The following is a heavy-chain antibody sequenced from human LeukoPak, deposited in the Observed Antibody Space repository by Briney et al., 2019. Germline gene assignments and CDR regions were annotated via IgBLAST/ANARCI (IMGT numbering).Heavy chain of an antibody. Sequence: GGSLRLSCAVCGFTFSIYAVICVRGVRGEGPEWGSSIRGRGGSTSYADSVKGRSTTSRDNSNNTLHLQMDSLRAEDTAVYYCAKVLNGIMIAFGGVIIDYWGQGTQVTVSS. V-gene: IGHV3-23*01. J-gene: IGHJ4*02. CDR2: IRGRGGST. CDR3: AKVLNGIMIAFGGVIIDY. D-gene: IGHD3-16*02. CDR1: GFTFSIYA.